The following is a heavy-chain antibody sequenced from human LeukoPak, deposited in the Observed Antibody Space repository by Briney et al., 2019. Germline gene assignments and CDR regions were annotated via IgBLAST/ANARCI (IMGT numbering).Heavy chain of an antibody. J-gene: IGHJ4*02. CDR3: ARGGRVRGVPFDF. D-gene: IGHD3-10*01. CDR1: GGSIRSSSYY. CDR2: IYYTGST. Sequence: SETLSLTCTVSGGSIRSSSYYWGCIRQPPGTGLEWIGSIYYTGSTYYNPSLKSRVTISVDTSKNQFSLRLSSVTAADTAVYYCARGGRVRGVPFDFWGQGTLVTVSS. V-gene: IGHV4-39*07.